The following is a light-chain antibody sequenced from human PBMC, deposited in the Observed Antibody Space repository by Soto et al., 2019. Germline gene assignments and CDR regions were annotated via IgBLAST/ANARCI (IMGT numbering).Light chain of an antibody. V-gene: IGKV3-15*01. Sequence: EIVMTQSPATLSVSPGERATLSCRASQSVSRNLAWYQQKPGQAPRLLIYGASTRATGIPARFSGSGSGTEFTLTISSLQSEDFAIYYCHQYDNWPPTFGGGTKVDVK. CDR1: QSVSRN. CDR2: GAS. J-gene: IGKJ4*01. CDR3: HQYDNWPPT.